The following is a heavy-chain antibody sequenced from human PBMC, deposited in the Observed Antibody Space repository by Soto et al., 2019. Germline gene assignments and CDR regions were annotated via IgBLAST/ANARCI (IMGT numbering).Heavy chain of an antibody. CDR2: ISYDGSNK. D-gene: IGHD6-13*01. V-gene: IGHV3-30-3*01. CDR3: ARETGIAAADVFFGMDV. Sequence: GGSLRLSCAASGFTFSSYAMHWVRQAPGKGLEWVAVISYDGSNKYYADSVKGRFTISRDNSKNTLYLQMNSLRTEDTALYYCARETGIAAADVFFGMDVWGQGTTVTGSS. J-gene: IGHJ6*02. CDR1: GFTFSSYA.